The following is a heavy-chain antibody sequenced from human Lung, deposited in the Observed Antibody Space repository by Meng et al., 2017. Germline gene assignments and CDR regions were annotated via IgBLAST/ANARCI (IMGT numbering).Heavy chain of an antibody. CDR2: ISIIGHNT. CDR3: AKEEVPNDY. CDR1: GFTFRNSA. J-gene: IGHJ4*02. D-gene: IGHD1-1*01. Sequence: EVQRPESGGGLVQPGGSLRLSGAVSGFTFRNSAMSWVRQAPGKGLEWVSGISIIGHNTYYADSVKGRFTISRDNSRNTLYLQMNSLRAEDTAIYYCAKEEVPNDYWGQGTLVTVSS. V-gene: IGHV3-23*01.